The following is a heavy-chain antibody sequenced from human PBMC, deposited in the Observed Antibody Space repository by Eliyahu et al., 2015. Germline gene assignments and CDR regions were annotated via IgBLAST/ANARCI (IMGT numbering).Heavy chain of an antibody. Sequence: QVHLVESGGGVVQPGRSLRLSCAASXFTFSXSGMHWIRQAPGKGLEWVALISNDGNTKYYGDSVKGRFTVSRDNSKNVMYLQMNSLRVEDTAVYFCASEGRDDGSGYSDHWGQGTLVTVSS. CDR1: XFTFSXSG. V-gene: IGHV3-30*03. CDR2: ISNDGNTK. D-gene: IGHD3-22*01. J-gene: IGHJ4*02. CDR3: ASEGRDDGSGYSDH.